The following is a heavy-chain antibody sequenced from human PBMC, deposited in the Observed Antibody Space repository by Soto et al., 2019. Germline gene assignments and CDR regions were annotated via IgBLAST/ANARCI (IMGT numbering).Heavy chain of an antibody. Sequence: PGGSLRLSCAASGFTFSGSAMHWVRQASGKGLEWVGRIRSKANSYATAYAASVKGRFTISRDDSKNTAYLQMNSLKTEDTAVYYCTRHGGYCSGGSCSKSNWFDPWGQGTLVTVSS. V-gene: IGHV3-73*01. CDR2: IRSKANSYAT. CDR1: GFTFSGSA. CDR3: TRHGGYCSGGSCSKSNWFDP. J-gene: IGHJ5*02. D-gene: IGHD2-15*01.